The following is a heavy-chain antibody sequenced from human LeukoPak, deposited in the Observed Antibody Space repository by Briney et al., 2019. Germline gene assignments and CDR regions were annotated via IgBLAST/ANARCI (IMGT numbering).Heavy chain of an antibody. CDR2: ISSSRSYI. V-gene: IGHV3-21*01. D-gene: IGHD3-3*01. J-gene: IGHJ4*02. CDR3: ARYQGDFWSGYYGGNTYFDY. Sequence: GGSLRLSCAASGFTFSSYSMNWVRQAPGKGLEWVSSISSSRSYINYAESVKGRFTISRDNAKNSLYLQMTSLRAEDTAVYYCARYQGDFWSGYYGGNTYFDYWGQGTLVTVSS. CDR1: GFTFSSYS.